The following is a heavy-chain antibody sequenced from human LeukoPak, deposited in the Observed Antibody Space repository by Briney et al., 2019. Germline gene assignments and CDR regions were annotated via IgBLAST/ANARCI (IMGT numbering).Heavy chain of an antibody. CDR1: GFTVSSNY. Sequence: GGSLRLSCAASGFTVSSNYMSWVRQAPGKGLEGVSVIYSGGSTYYADSVKGRFTISRDNSKNTLYLQMNSLRAEDTAVYYCAAGYSSPTYCDYWGQGTLVTVSS. D-gene: IGHD6-13*01. V-gene: IGHV3-53*01. CDR3: AAGYSSPTYCDY. J-gene: IGHJ4*02. CDR2: IYSGGST.